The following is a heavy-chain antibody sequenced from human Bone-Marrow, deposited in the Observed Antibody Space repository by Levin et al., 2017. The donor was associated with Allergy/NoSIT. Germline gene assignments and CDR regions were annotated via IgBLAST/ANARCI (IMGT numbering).Heavy chain of an antibody. V-gene: IGHV3-7*01. CDR1: GFTFSSYW. Sequence: GGSLRLSCAASGFTFSSYWMSWVRQAPGKGLEWVANIKQDGSEKYYVDSVKGRFTISRDNAKNSLYLQMNSLRAEDTAVYYCARDGFGIVVVPAASSRHGGRAFDIWGQGTMVTVSS. D-gene: IGHD2-2*01. CDR2: IKQDGSEK. CDR3: ARDGFGIVVVPAASSRHGGRAFDI. J-gene: IGHJ3*02.